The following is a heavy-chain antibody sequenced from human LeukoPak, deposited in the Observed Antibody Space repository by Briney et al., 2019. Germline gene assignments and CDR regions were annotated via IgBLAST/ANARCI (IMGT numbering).Heavy chain of an antibody. D-gene: IGHD3-10*01. J-gene: IGHJ3*02. V-gene: IGHV5-51*01. CDR1: GYSFTSYW. CDR3: ARRYRGVLERPPRVAFDI. CDR2: IYPGDSDT. Sequence: GESLKISCKGSGYSFTSYWIGWVRQMPGKGLEWMGIIYPGDSDTRYSPSFQGQVTISADKSISTAYLQWSSLKASDTAMYYCARRYRGVLERPPRVAFDIWGHGTMVTVSS.